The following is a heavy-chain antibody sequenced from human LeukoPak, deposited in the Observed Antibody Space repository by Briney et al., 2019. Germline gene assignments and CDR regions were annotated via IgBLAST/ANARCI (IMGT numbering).Heavy chain of an antibody. CDR3: ARGPGEVTGESFDY. J-gene: IGHJ4*02. CDR2: IYYSGST. V-gene: IGHV4-39*07. D-gene: IGHD2-21*02. Sequence: SETLSLTCTVSGGSISSSRYYWGWIRQPPGKGLEWIGSIYYSGSTYYNPSLKSRVTISVDTSKNQFSLKLSSVTAADTAVYYCARGPGEVTGESFDYWGQGTLVTVSS. CDR1: GGSISSSRYY.